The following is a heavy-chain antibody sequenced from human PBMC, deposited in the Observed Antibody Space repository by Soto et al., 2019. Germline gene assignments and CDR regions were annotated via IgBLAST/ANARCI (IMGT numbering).Heavy chain of an antibody. J-gene: IGHJ6*01. V-gene: IGHV5-51*01. Sequence: GESRKISCKGSGYSFSSYWIAWVRQMPGKGLEWMGIICPGDSDIRYSPSFDGQVTISADTSISTANVKWSSLKASDTVMYFCARYHGSGADPGYYYGMDVWGQGTTVSVSS. CDR3: ARYHGSGADPGYYYGMDV. CDR1: GYSFSSYW. D-gene: IGHD3-10*01. CDR2: ICPGDSDI.